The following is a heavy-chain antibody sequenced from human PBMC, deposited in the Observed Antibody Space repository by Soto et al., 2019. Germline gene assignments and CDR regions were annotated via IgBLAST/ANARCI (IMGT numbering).Heavy chain of an antibody. CDR2: IGVGGGDR. D-gene: IGHD3-10*01. V-gene: IGHV3-23*01. Sequence: EVQLLESGGGLVQPVGSLRLSCAASGFTFSSYAMSWVRQAPGKGLEWVSIIGVGGGDRYYPESVKGRFTNSRNNSRDTQYLEMNSLRDEDTAVYYCARVRFGELVWGQGTLVTVSS. CDR1: GFTFSSYA. J-gene: IGHJ4*02. CDR3: ARVRFGELV.